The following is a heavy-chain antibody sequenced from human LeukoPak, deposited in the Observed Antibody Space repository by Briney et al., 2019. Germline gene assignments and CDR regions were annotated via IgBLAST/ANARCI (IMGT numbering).Heavy chain of an antibody. CDR1: GYPFTDYY. J-gene: IGHJ4*02. Sequence: ASVNVSCKASGYPFTDYYLHWVRQAPGQGREWMGWINPNSGFTNYAQKFQGRVTMTRDTSISTAYMELSRLRSDDTAVYYCARLADCSSSSCRSFDYWGQGTLVTVPS. CDR3: ARLADCSSSSCRSFDY. D-gene: IGHD2-2*01. CDR2: INPNSGFT. V-gene: IGHV1-2*02.